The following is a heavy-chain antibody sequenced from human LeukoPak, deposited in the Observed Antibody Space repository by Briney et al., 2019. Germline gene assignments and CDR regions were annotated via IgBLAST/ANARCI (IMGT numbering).Heavy chain of an antibody. CDR3: ASSSVRGYSGYAADY. J-gene: IGHJ4*02. V-gene: IGHV4-59*01. Sequence: SETLSLTCSLSGGSITNYYWSWIRQPPGKGLEWIAWIYSSGNTDYNPSLKSRVTISVDTSKNQFSLKLSSVTAADTAVYYCASSSVRGYSGYAADYWGQGTLVTVSS. CDR2: IYSSGNT. CDR1: GGSITNYY. D-gene: IGHD5-12*01.